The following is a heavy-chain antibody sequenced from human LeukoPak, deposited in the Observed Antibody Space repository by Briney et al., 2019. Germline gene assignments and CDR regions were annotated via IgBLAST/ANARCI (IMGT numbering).Heavy chain of an antibody. J-gene: IGHJ4*02. CDR1: GFTFSSYN. CDR3: AREFGFTYYYDPFDY. V-gene: IGHV3-21*01. CDR2: ISSSSSYF. D-gene: IGHD3-22*01. Sequence: NPGGSLRLSCAASGFTFSSYNMNWVRQAPGKGLEWVSSISSSSSYFYYADSAKGRFTISRDNAKNSLYLQMNSLRAEDTAVYYCAREFGFTYYYDPFDYWGQGTLVTVSS.